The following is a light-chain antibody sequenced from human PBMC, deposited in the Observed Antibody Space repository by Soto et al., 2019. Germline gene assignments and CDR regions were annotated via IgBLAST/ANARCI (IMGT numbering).Light chain of an antibody. CDR2: KAS. V-gene: IGKV1-5*03. CDR1: QSISSW. Sequence: IQMTQSPSTLSASVGDRVTITCRASQSISSWLAWFQQKPGKAPKLLIYKASSLESGVPSRFSGSGSGTEFTLTISTLQPDDFATYYCQQYNSYSWTFGQGNKV. CDR3: QQYNSYSWT. J-gene: IGKJ1*01.